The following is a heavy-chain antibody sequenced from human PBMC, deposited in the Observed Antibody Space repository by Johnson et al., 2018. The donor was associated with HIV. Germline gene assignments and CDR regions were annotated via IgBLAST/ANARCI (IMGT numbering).Heavy chain of an antibody. CDR2: IKQDGSEK. D-gene: IGHD1-26*01. CDR1: GFTFSSYG. CDR3: ARALSGVVEWWELPGHAFDI. J-gene: IGHJ3*02. Sequence: MLLVESGGGVVQPGGSLRLSCAASGFTFSSYGMHWVRQAPGKGLEWVANIKQDGSEKSYVDYVKGRFTISRDNAKNSLSLQMNSLRAEDTAVYYCARALSGVVEWWELPGHAFDIWGQGTMVTVSS. V-gene: IGHV3-7*03.